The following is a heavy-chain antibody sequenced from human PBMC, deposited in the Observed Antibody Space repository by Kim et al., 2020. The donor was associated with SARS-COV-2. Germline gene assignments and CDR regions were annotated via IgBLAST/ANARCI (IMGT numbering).Heavy chain of an antibody. J-gene: IGHJ4*02. Sequence: TNYAQKLQGRGTMTTDTSTSTAYMELRSLRSDDTAVYYCRCDVGAKSYDYWGQGTLVTVSS. D-gene: IGHD1-26*01. CDR3: RCDVGAKSYDY. CDR2: T. V-gene: IGHV1-18*01.